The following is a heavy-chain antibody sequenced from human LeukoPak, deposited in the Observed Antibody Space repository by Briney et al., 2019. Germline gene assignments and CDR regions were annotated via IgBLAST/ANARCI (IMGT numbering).Heavy chain of an antibody. Sequence: GGSLRLSCAASGFTFSDYYMSWIRQAPGKGLEWVSYISSSSSYTNYACTVKCRFTITRHNAKNTLYRQMSSLRAEDKAVYYCASGFDWLSDYWGQGTLVTVSS. CDR3: ASGFDWLSDY. CDR1: GFTFSDYY. CDR2: ISSSSSYT. D-gene: IGHD3-9*01. J-gene: IGHJ4*02. V-gene: IGHV3-11*06.